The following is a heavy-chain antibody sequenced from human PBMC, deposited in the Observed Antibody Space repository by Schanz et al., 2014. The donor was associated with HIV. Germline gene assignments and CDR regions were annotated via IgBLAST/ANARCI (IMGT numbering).Heavy chain of an antibody. CDR2: ISGSGGST. CDR1: GFTFSSYA. CDR3: ARRSSDGGYYDN. V-gene: IGHV3-23*01. D-gene: IGHD2-15*01. J-gene: IGHJ4*02. Sequence: EVQLLESGGGLVQPWGSLRLSCAASGFTFSSYAMSWVRQAPGKGLEWVSAISGSGGSTYYADSVKGRFTISRDNAKNTLYLQMNSLRDEDTAVYYCARRSSDGGYYDNWGQGTLVTVSS.